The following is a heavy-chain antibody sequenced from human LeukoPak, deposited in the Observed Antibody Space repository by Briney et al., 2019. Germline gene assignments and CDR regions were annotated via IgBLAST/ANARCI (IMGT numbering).Heavy chain of an antibody. V-gene: IGHV3-48*04. D-gene: IGHD1-26*01. J-gene: IGHJ4*02. CDR3: AKVSGLGWHFDY. CDR1: GSTFSSYS. Sequence: GGSLRLSCAASGSTFSSYSMNWVRQAPGKGLEWVSFISTSGGLIYYADSVKGRFTISRDNTKNSLFLHMNSLRAEDTAVYYCAKVSGLGWHFDYWGQGTLVTVSS. CDR2: ISTSGGLI.